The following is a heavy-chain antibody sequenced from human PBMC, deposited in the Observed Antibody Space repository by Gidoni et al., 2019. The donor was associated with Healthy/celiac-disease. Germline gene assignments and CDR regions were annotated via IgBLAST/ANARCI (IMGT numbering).Heavy chain of an antibody. CDR3: AKGGIAASHFAS. CDR1: GFTFSSQS. D-gene: IGHD6-13*01. J-gene: IGHJ4*02. V-gene: IGHV3-23*01. CDR2: ISGSGGST. Sequence: EVPLLESGGGLVQPGGSLRLSCAASGFTFSSQSLSGVRRAPGTGLEWVSAISGSGGSTDDADSVTGRFTISRDNSNNTLYLQMTSLRAEDTAVYYCAKGGIAASHFASWGQGTLVTVSS.